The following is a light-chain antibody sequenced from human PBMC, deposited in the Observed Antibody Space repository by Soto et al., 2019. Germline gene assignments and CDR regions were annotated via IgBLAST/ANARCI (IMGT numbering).Light chain of an antibody. CDR3: QQGNSSPIT. CDR2: AAS. CDR1: QSISTW. J-gene: IGKJ5*01. V-gene: IGKV1D-12*01. Sequence: DIQLTQSPSSVAASVGDRVTITCRASQSISTWLAWYQQKPGKAPRLLIYAASSLQSGVPSRFSGSGSGTDFALTISSLQPEDSANYYCQQGNSSPITFGQGTRLEIK.